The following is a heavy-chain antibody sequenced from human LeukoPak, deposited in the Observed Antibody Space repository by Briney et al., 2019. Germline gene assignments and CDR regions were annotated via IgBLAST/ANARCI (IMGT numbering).Heavy chain of an antibody. Sequence: PSETLSLTCAVYGGSFSGYYWSWIRQPPGKGLEWIGEINHSGSTNYNPSLKSRVTISVDTSKNQFSLKLSSVTAADTAVYYCARGKYSSPAYYYYYYMDVWGNGTTVTVSS. CDR1: GGSFSGYY. CDR3: ARGKYSSPAYYYYYYMDV. D-gene: IGHD6-6*01. V-gene: IGHV4-34*01. J-gene: IGHJ6*03. CDR2: INHSGST.